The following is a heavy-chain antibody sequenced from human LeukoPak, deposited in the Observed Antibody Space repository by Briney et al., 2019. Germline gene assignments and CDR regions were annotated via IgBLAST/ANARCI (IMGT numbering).Heavy chain of an antibody. Sequence: SETLSLTCAVYGGSFSGYYWSWIRQPPGKGLEWIGEINHSGSTNYNPSLKSRVTISVHTSKNQFSLKLSSVTDADTAVYYCARGTRGYSYGNYYYYVDVWGKGTTVTVSS. D-gene: IGHD5-18*01. CDR2: INHSGST. CDR1: GGSFSGYY. CDR3: ARGTRGYSYGNYYYYVDV. J-gene: IGHJ6*03. V-gene: IGHV4-34*01.